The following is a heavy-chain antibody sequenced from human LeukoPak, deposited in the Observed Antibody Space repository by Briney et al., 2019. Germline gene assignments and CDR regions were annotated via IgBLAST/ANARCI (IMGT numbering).Heavy chain of an antibody. V-gene: IGHV3-48*01. Sequence: GGSLRLSCAASGFTFSSYSMNWVGQAPGKGLEWGSYISSSSSTIYYADSVKGRVTISRDNAKNSLYLQMNSVRAEDTAVYYCATDVPEYGSWTINWFDRWGQGRLVT. CDR1: GFTFSSYS. J-gene: IGHJ5*02. D-gene: IGHD6-13*01. CDR3: ATDVPEYGSWTINWFDR. CDR2: ISSSSSTI.